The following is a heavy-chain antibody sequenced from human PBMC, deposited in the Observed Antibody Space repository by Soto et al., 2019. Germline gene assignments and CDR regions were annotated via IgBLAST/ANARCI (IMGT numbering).Heavy chain of an antibody. D-gene: IGHD1-26*01. J-gene: IGHJ6*02. CDR3: AKKELSVNYYYYYGMDV. V-gene: IGHV3-23*01. CDR2: ISGSGGST. Sequence: GGSLRLSCAASGFTFSSYAMSWVRQAPGKGLEWVSAISGSGGSTYYADSVKGRFTISRDNSKNTLYLQMNSLRAEDTAVYYCAKKELSVNYYYYYGMDVWGQGTTVTVSS. CDR1: GFTFSSYA.